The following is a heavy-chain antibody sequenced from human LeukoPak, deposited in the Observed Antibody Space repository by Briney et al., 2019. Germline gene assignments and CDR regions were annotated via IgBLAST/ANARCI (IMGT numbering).Heavy chain of an antibody. CDR1: GASLSSGSYY. J-gene: IGHJ4*02. Sequence: PSETLSLTCTVSGASLSSGSYYWSWIRQPAGKGLEWIGRIYPSGSTNYNPSLKSRVTISVDTSKNQLSLKLSSVTAADTAVYYCARGSYSTSGNYFDYWGQGTLVTVSS. CDR2: IYPSGST. V-gene: IGHV4-61*02. D-gene: IGHD6-6*01. CDR3: ARGSYSTSGNYFDY.